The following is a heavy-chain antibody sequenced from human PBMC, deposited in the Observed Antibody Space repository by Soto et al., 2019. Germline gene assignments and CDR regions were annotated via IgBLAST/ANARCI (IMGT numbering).Heavy chain of an antibody. D-gene: IGHD2-2*01. CDR1: GGSFSGYY. V-gene: IGHV4-34*01. J-gene: IGHJ6*03. CDR3: ARVYYCSSTSCQTGGYMDV. Sequence: PSATLSLTCAVYGGSFSGYYWSWIRQPPGKGLEWIGEINHSGSTNYNPSLKSRVTISVDTSKNQFSLKLSSVTAADTAVYYCARVYYCSSTSCQTGGYMDVWGKGTTVTVSS. CDR2: INHSGST.